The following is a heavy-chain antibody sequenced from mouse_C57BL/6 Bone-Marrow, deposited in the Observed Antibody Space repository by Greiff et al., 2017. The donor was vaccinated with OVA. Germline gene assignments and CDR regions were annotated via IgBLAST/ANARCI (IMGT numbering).Heavy chain of an antibody. CDR3: ALTQYFDV. V-gene: IGHV1-81*01. CDR2: IYPRSGNT. Sequence: VKLVESGAELARPGASVKLSCKDSGYTLTSYGISWVKQRTGQGLEWIGEIYPRSGNTYYNEKFKGKATLTADKSSSTAYMELRSLTSEDSAVYFCALTQYFDVWGTGTTVTVSS. CDR1: GYTLTSYG. J-gene: IGHJ1*03. D-gene: IGHD4-1*01.